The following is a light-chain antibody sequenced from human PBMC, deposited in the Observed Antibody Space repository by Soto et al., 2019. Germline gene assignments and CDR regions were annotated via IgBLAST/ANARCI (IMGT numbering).Light chain of an antibody. CDR3: CSYAGSYTHV. CDR1: SSDVGGHKY. J-gene: IGLJ1*01. CDR2: EVS. V-gene: IGLV2-8*01. Sequence: QSALTQSPSASGSPGQSVTISCTGTSSDVGGHKYVSWYQHHPGKAPKLMIYEVSKRPSGVPDRFSGSKSGNTGNTASLTISGLQAEDEADYYCCSYAGSYTHVFGSGTKLTVL.